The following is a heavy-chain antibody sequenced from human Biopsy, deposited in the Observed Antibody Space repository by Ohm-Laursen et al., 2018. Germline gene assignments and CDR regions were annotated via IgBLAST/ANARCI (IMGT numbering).Heavy chain of an antibody. J-gene: IGHJ6*02. CDR3: ARAKLEPVYYYYGMDV. Sequence: SSVKVSCKASGYTFTGYGISWVRQAPGQGLEWMGWINTENGNTIYAQNLQGRVTMTADTSTSTAYMEVTSLRSDDTAVYYCARAKLEPVYYYYGMDVWGQGTTVTVSS. CDR1: GYTFTGYG. D-gene: IGHD1-1*01. CDR2: INTENGNT. V-gene: IGHV1-18*01.